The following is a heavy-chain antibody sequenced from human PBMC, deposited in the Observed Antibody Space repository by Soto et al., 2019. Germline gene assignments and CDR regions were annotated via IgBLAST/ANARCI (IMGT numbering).Heavy chain of an antibody. CDR3: XXVRSTXXXXXYGMDV. J-gene: IGHJ6*01. CDR2: INPNXXGT. D-gene: IGHD2-2*01. V-gene: IGHV1-2*02. CDR1: XYTFTGYY. Sequence: ASVKVSCKASXYTFTGYYMRXXRQAPGQGLEWMGWINPNXXGTXXXXXXXGRVTMTRDTSISTAXMELSRLRSDDTXXXXXXXVRSTXXXXXYGMDVWXXGTTV.